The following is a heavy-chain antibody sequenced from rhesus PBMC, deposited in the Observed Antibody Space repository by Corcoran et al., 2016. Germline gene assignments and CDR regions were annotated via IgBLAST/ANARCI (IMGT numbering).Heavy chain of an antibody. V-gene: IGHV4S14*01. CDR3: TRVGSSWSGWDTVGTEWYFDL. CDR1: GDSISSGYY. Sequence: QVQLQESGPGLVKPSETLSLTCAVSGDSISSGYYWGWIRQPPGKGLEWIGRIYGRGGSKYLNPSLETRVSLSVGTSKHQCSLMLSSVTAADTAVYYCTRVGSSWSGWDTVGTEWYFDLWGPGTPITISS. D-gene: IGHD5-42*01. J-gene: IGHJ2*01. CDR2: IYGRGGSK.